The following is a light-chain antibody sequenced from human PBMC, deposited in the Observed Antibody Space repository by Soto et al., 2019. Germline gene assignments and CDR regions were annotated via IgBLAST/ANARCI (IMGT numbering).Light chain of an antibody. CDR2: SAS. CDR3: HQYNEWPWT. Sequence: EVLMTQSPVTLSLSPGETATLSCGASQSVGDKLAWYQQKPGQAPRLLIFSASSRDSGIPARFSGSGSGTEFTLTSSSLQSEDFAAYYCHQYNEWPWTFGQGTKVEL. J-gene: IGKJ1*01. V-gene: IGKV3-15*01. CDR1: QSVGDK.